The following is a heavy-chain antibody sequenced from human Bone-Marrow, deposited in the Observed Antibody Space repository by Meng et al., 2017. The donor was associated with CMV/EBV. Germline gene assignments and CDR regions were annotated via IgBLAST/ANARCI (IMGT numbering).Heavy chain of an antibody. V-gene: IGHV5-51*01. CDR2: IYPGDSDT. D-gene: IGHD5-12*01. CDR1: GYSFTSYW. J-gene: IGHJ4*02. Sequence: KVSCKGSGYSFTSYWIAWVRQTPGKGLEWMGIIYPGDSDTSYSPSFQGQVTISADKSINTAYLQWSSLKASDTAMYYCARRLGSGYDFDYWGQGTLVTVSS. CDR3: ARRLGSGYDFDY.